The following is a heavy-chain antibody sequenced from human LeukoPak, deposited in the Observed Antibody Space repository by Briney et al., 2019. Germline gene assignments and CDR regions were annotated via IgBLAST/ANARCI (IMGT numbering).Heavy chain of an antibody. V-gene: IGHV3-64D*06. CDR1: GFTFSTLS. D-gene: IGHD6-19*01. Sequence: PGGTLRLSCSASGFTFSTLSMHWVRQAAGKGLEYVSAISNNGGSTFYADSVKGRFTISRDNSKNTLYLQMSSLRAEDTAVYYCVNQISGWVYWGQGTLVTVSS. CDR2: ISNNGGST. J-gene: IGHJ4*02. CDR3: VNQISGWVY.